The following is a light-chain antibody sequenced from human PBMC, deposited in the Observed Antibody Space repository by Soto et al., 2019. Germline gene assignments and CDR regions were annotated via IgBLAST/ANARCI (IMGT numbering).Light chain of an antibody. CDR2: GAS. CDR3: QKYNNVPFT. Sequence: DTQMTQSPYSLSASVGDRVTITCRVSEAISIYLAWYQQKPGKVPNLLIYGASTLQSGVPSRFSGSGSGTDFTLTISSLQPEDVATYYCQKYNNVPFTFGPGTKVEIK. J-gene: IGKJ3*01. V-gene: IGKV1-27*01. CDR1: EAISIY.